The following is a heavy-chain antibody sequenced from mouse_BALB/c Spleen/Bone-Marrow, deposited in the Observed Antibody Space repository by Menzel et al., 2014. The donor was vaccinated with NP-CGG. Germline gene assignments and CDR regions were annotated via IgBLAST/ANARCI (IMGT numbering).Heavy chain of an antibody. CDR3: ARALYDYDDLYCAMDY. Sequence: VMLVESGPGLVAPSQSLSITCTVSGFSLTGYGVNWVRQPPGKGLEWLGMIWGDGSTDYNSALKSRLSISKDSSKSQVFLKMNSLQTDDTARYYCARALYDYDDLYCAMDYWGQGTSVTVSS. J-gene: IGHJ4*01. CDR2: IWGDGST. V-gene: IGHV2-6-7*01. CDR1: GFSLTGYG. D-gene: IGHD2-4*01.